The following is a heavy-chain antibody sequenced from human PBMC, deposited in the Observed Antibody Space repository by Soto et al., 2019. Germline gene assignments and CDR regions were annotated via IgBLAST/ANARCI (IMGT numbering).Heavy chain of an antibody. CDR2: ITYDGSNN. D-gene: IGHD1-1*01. V-gene: IGHV3-30*18. CDR3: AKDLEVVHNWSY. J-gene: IGHJ4*02. CDR1: GFTFSSYG. Sequence: QVQLVESGGGVVQPGRSLRLSCAASGFTFSSYGMHWVRQAPGKGLEWVAVITYDGSNNYYADAVKGRFTISRDNAKNTLYLQMNSLRAEDTAVYYCAKDLEVVHNWSYWGQGNLVTVSS.